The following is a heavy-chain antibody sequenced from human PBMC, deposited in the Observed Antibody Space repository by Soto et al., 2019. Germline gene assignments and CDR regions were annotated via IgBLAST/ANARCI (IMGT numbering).Heavy chain of an antibody. D-gene: IGHD2-15*01. CDR1: GFTFSSYW. Sequence: EVQLVESGGGLVQPGGSLRLSCAASGFTFSSYWMHWVRQAPGKGLVWVSRINSDGSSTSYADSVKGRFTISRDNAKNTLYLQMISLSAEDTAVYYCARVYFSGGSCYHLDFGGQGTLVTVSS. CDR3: ARVYFSGGSCYHLDF. V-gene: IGHV3-74*01. J-gene: IGHJ4*02. CDR2: INSDGSST.